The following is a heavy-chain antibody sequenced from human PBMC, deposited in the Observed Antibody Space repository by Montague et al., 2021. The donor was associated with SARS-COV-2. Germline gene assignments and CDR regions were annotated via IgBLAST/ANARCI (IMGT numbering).Heavy chain of an antibody. D-gene: IGHD2-2*01. CDR1: GFSFSSFT. CDR2: ISSNSKYI. Sequence: SLRLSCAASGFSFSSFTMNWFRQAPGKGLEWVSSISSNSKYIYYADSVKGRFTISRDNAKNSLYVQMNSLRAEDTAVYYCARLPGLRCSFTSCYYWYFDLWGRGTLVTVSS. V-gene: IGHV3-21*01. CDR3: ARLPGLRCSFTSCYYWYFDL. J-gene: IGHJ2*01.